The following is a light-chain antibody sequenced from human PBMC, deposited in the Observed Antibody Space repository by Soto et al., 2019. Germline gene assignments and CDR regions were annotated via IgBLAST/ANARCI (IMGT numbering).Light chain of an antibody. CDR1: SSDVGGYNS. Sequence: QSALTQPASVSGSPGQSITISCTGSSSDVGGYNSVSWYQQHPGKVPKLVIYDVIRRPSGISNRFSGSKSGNTASLTISGLQAEDEADFYCSSYTRISASVIFGGGTKLTFL. CDR3: SSYTRISASVI. CDR2: DVI. V-gene: IGLV2-14*03. J-gene: IGLJ2*01.